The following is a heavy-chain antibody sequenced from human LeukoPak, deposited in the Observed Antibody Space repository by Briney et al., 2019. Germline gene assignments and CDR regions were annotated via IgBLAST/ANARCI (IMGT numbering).Heavy chain of an antibody. D-gene: IGHD3-22*01. CDR1: GDTFTSYG. V-gene: IGHV1-18*01. J-gene: IGHJ4*02. CDR2: ISAYNGNT. Sequence: ASVEVSCKASGDTFTSYGISWVRQAPGQGLEWMGWISAYNGNTNYAQKLQGRVTMTTDTSTSTAYMELRSLRSDDTAVYYCARPYYDSSAPPYDYWGQGTLVTLSS. CDR3: ARPYYDSSAPPYDY.